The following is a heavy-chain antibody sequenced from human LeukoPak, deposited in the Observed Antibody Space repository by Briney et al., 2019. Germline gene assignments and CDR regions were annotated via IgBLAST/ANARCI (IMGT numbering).Heavy chain of an antibody. CDR1: GGSVTKYY. Sequence: PSETLSLTCSVSGGSVTKYYWTWIRQPAGKGLEWIGRIYTNGSPYYSPSLKSRVTMSVDTPKNQFSLTLTSVTAADTAVYYCAKWSLTAPHGFDIWGQGTMVTVSP. CDR3: AKWSLTAPHGFDI. D-gene: IGHD2-21*02. V-gene: IGHV4-4*07. CDR2: IYTNGSP. J-gene: IGHJ3*02.